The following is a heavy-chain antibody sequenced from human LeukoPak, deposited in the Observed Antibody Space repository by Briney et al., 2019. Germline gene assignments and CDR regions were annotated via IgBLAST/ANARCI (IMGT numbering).Heavy chain of an antibody. J-gene: IGHJ2*01. CDR2: IYSGGST. Sequence: GGSLRLSCAASGFTVSSNYMSWVRQAPGKGLEWVSVIYSGGSTYYAESVKGRFTISRDNSKNTVHLQVNSLRAEDTAVYYCARLGLHWYFDLWGRGTLVTVSS. V-gene: IGHV3-53*01. CDR1: GFTVSSNY. CDR3: ARLGLHWYFDL. D-gene: IGHD1-7*01.